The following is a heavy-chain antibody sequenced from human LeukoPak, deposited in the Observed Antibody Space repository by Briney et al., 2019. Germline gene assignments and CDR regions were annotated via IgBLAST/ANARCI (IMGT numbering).Heavy chain of an antibody. Sequence: SETLSLTCAVYGGSFSGYYWSWIRQPPGKGLEWIGEINHSGSTNYNPSLKSRVTISVDTSKNQFSLKLSSVTAADTAVYYCARLTGWPTYYFDYWGQGTLVTVSS. CDR1: GGSFSGYY. D-gene: IGHD2-15*01. CDR3: ARLTGWPTYYFDY. CDR2: INHSGST. V-gene: IGHV4-34*01. J-gene: IGHJ4*02.